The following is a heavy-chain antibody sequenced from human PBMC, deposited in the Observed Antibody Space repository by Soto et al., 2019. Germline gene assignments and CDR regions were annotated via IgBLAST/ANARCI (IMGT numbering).Heavy chain of an antibody. Sequence: GGSLRLSCAASGFTFSSYGMHWVRQAPGKGLERVAVISYDGSNKYYADSVKGRFTISRDNSKNTLYLQMNSLRAEDTAVYYCAKYYMVTRSPFDYWGQGTLVTVSS. CDR2: ISYDGSNK. CDR1: GFTFSSYG. J-gene: IGHJ4*02. D-gene: IGHD5-18*01. V-gene: IGHV3-30*18. CDR3: AKYYMVTRSPFDY.